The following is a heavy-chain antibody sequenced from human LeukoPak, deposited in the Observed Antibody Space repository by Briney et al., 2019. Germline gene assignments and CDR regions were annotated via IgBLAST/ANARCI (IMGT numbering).Heavy chain of an antibody. Sequence: GGSLRLSCAASGFTFSSCGMHWVRQAPGKGLEWVAVISYDGSDKFYADSVKGRFTISRDNSKNTLYLQMNSLRAEDTAVYYCAAKGNGYTGIYVFAHWGQGTLVTVSS. D-gene: IGHD5-12*01. CDR2: ISYDGSDK. V-gene: IGHV3-30*03. CDR1: GFTFSSCG. CDR3: AAKGNGYTGIYVFAH. J-gene: IGHJ4*02.